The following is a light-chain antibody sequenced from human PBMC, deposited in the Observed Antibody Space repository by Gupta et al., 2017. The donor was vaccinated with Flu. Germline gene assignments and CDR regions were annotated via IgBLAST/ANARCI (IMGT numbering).Light chain of an antibody. CDR2: KDT. Sequence: SYELTQPPSVSVSPGQTATITCSGNTLSTQYTYWYQQKPGQAPLLVIFKDTERPSGIPERFAGSNSGTTVKLTISGVQAEDEAAYDCQSADNSGTYVVFGGGTKLTV. V-gene: IGLV3-25*03. J-gene: IGLJ3*02. CDR1: TLSTQY. CDR3: QSADNSGTYVV.